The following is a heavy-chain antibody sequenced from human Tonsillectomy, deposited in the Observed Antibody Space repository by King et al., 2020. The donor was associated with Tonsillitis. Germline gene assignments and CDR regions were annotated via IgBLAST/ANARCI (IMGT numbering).Heavy chain of an antibody. J-gene: IGHJ3*01. V-gene: IGHV5-51*01. CDR3: VRGLLRCNSGDYDALDF. CDR1: GYSFTSYW. D-gene: IGHD1-1*01. Sequence: VQLVESGAEVKKPGESLKISCKGSGYSFTSYWIGWVRQMPGKGLEWMGIIFPGDSDTRYSPSFQGQVTISADRSISTAYLQWSSLKASDTATYYCVRGLLRCNSGDYDALDFWGQGTVVIVSS. CDR2: IFPGDSDT.